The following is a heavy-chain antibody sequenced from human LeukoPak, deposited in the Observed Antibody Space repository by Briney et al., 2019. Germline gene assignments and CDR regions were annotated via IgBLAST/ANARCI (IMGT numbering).Heavy chain of an antibody. J-gene: IGHJ4*02. Sequence: GGSLRLSCAASGFTFTSYWMSWVRQAPGKGLEWVANIKQDGSEKHYVDSVKGRFTISLDNTKNSLYLQMNSLRADDTAVYYCTRLHNSGWTGYWGQGTLVTVSS. CDR1: GFTFTSYW. CDR3: TRLHNSGWTGY. CDR2: IKQDGSEK. D-gene: IGHD6-19*01. V-gene: IGHV3-7*01.